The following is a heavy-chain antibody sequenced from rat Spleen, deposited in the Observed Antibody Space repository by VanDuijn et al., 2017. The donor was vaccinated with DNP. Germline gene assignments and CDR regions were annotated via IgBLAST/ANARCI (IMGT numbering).Heavy chain of an antibody. Sequence: EVQLVESGGGLVQPGRSLILSCTASGFTFSDHNMAWVRQAPAKGLEWVATISYNGGTPYYRDSVKGRFTISRDNAQSTLYLQMDSLRSEDTATYYCARHRTIMPYYYVMDAWGQGASVTVSS. CDR2: ISYNGGTP. J-gene: IGHJ4*01. D-gene: IGHD1-12*01. CDR1: GFTFSDHN. CDR3: ARHRTIMPYYYVMDA. V-gene: IGHV5-7*01.